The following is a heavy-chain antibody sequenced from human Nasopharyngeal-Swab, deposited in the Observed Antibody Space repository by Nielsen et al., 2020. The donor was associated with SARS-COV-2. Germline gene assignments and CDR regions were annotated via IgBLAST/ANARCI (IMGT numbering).Heavy chain of an antibody. D-gene: IGHD4-17*01. CDR1: GFTFSSYA. V-gene: IGHV3-74*01. CDR3: ARHDYGENY. Sequence: GGSLRLSCAASGFTFSSYAMSWVRQAPGKGLVWVSRINSDGSSTSYADSVKGRFTISRDNAKNTLYLQMNSLRAEDTAAYYCARHDYGENYWGQGTLVTVSS. CDR2: INSDGSST. J-gene: IGHJ4*02.